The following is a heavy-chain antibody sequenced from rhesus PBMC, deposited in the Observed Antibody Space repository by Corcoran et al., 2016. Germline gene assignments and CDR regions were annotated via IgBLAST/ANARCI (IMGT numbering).Heavy chain of an antibody. CDR2: IFGSSTST. CDR3: ARDGLGQLVNSFDY. CDR1: GGSISGRYR. V-gene: IGHV4S10*01. Sequence: QVQLQESGPGVVKPSEPLSLTCAVSGGSISGRYRWSRNRQPQGKGLEWIVYIFGSSTSTNFNPSLKSRVTSSKDTSQNQFSLKLSSVTAADTAVYYCARDGLGQLVNSFDYWGQGVLVTVSS. D-gene: IGHD6-13*01. J-gene: IGHJ4*01.